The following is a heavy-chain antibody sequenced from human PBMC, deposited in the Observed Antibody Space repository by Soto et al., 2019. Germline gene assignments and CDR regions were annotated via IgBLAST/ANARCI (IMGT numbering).Heavy chain of an antibody. CDR2: IYYSGST. J-gene: IGHJ4*02. CDR1: GGSISSSSYY. Sequence: QLQLQESGPGLVKPSETLSLTCTVSGGSISSSSYYWGWIRQPPGKGLEWIGSIYYSGSTYYNPSLKSRVTISVDTSKNQFSLKLSSVTAADTAVYYCARHSYSYGPGKYFDYWGQGTLVTVSS. V-gene: IGHV4-39*01. D-gene: IGHD5-18*01. CDR3: ARHSYSYGPGKYFDY.